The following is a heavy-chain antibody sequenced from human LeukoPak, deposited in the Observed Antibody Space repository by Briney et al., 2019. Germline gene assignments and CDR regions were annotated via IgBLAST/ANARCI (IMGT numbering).Heavy chain of an antibody. V-gene: IGHV1-2*02. Sequence: ASVKVSCKASGYTFTCYYMHWVRQAPGQGLEWMGWINPNSGGTNYAQKFQGRVTMTRDTSISTAYMELSSLRSEDTAVYYCAKCSSTSCLYYYGMDVWGQGTTVTVSS. CDR3: AKCSSTSCLYYYGMDV. J-gene: IGHJ6*02. CDR1: GYTFTCYY. CDR2: INPNSGGT. D-gene: IGHD2-2*01.